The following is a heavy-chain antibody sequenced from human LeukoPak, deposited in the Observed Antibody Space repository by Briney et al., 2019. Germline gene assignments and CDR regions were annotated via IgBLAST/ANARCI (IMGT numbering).Heavy chain of an antibody. CDR2: IRYDGSNK. CDR3: PRAYNNHFDG. D-gene: IGHD1-14*01. V-gene: IGHV3-30*02. CDR1: GFTFSNFG. Sequence: GGSLRLSCTASGFTFSNFGMHWVRQTPGKGLEWVAFIRYDGSNKYYADSVKGRFTISRDNSKNTLFLQMNSLRAEDTAVYYCPRAYNNHFDGWGQGTLVTVSS. J-gene: IGHJ4*02.